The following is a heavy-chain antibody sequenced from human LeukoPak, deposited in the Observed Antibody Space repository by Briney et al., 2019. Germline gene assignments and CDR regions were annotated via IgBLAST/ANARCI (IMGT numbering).Heavy chain of an antibody. Sequence: QTGGSMSLSCAASGFSFSSYAMSWVSQAPGRGLEWVSAIRASGGRTYYAGSVKGRFTISRDNAKNALNLQRNSLRAEDTAVYDCAKDMAFGELGLYYWGQGTLVTVAS. CDR1: GFSFSSYA. V-gene: IGHV3-23*01. D-gene: IGHD3-10*01. CDR2: IRASGGRT. J-gene: IGHJ4*02. CDR3: AKDMAFGELGLYY.